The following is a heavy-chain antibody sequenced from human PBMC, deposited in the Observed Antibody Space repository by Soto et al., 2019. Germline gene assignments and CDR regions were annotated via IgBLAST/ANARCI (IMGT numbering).Heavy chain of an antibody. J-gene: IGHJ6*02. V-gene: IGHV3-23*01. CDR2: FSGSGGNT. CDR3: ARHSSSDYYYYVMDV. CDR1: GFTFSNYA. D-gene: IGHD6-6*01. Sequence: EVQLLESGGGLVQPGGSLRLSCADSGFTFSNYAMSWVRQAPGKGLEWVSGFSGSGGNTDYADSVKGRFTTSRDNSKNTLFLQMNSLRAEDTAVYYCARHSSSDYYYYVMDVWGQGTTVTVSS.